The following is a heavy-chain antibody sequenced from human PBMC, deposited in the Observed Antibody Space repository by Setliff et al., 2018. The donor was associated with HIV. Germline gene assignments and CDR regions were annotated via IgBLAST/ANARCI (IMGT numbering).Heavy chain of an antibody. CDR2: ISPDGSST. D-gene: IGHD2-21*02. CDR1: GYYFTNYW. CDR3: VRVVTFFSTGPHFDP. Sequence: GESLKISCKGSGYYFTNYWIGWVRQTAGKGLLWVSRISPDGSSTMYADSVKGRFTISRDNAKNTVYLQMNSLRAEDTGVYYCVRVVTFFSTGPHFDPWGQGTLVTVSS. J-gene: IGHJ5*02. V-gene: IGHV3-74*03.